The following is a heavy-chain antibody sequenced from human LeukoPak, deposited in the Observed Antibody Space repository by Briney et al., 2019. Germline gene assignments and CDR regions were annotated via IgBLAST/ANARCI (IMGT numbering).Heavy chain of an antibody. CDR2: IYYSGST. D-gene: IGHD5-12*01. CDR1: GGSLSGHW. CDR3: AKLSRGYSGYDPYRADY. Sequence: PSETLSLTCTVSGGSLSGHWWSWIRQPPGKGLEWIGYIYYSGSTNYNPSLKSRVTISVDTSKNQFSLKLSSVTAADTAVYYCAKLSRGYSGYDPYRADYWGQGTLVTVSS. J-gene: IGHJ4*02. V-gene: IGHV4-59*08.